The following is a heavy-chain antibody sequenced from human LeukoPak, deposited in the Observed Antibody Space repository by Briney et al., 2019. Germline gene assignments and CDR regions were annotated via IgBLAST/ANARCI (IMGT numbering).Heavy chain of an antibody. V-gene: IGHV4-59*08. CDR1: GGSISSYY. D-gene: IGHD4-17*01. CDR2: IYYSGST. Sequence: KTSETLSLTCTVSGGSISSYYWSWIRQPPGKGLEWIGYIYYSGSTNYNPSLKSRITVSVHTSRSQFSLELTSVAAADTAMYYCARHTGNGDYGFDYWGQGTLVTVSS. CDR3: ARHTGNGDYGFDY. J-gene: IGHJ4*02.